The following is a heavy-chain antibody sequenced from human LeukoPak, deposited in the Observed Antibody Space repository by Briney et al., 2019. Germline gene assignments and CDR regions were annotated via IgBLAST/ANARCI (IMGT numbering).Heavy chain of an antibody. CDR3: ARDYGSGSLHF. D-gene: IGHD3-10*01. V-gene: IGHV1-3*01. CDR1: GYTFTSYA. J-gene: IGHJ4*02. Sequence: GASVTVSCTASGYTFTSYAMHWVRQAPGQRLEWMGWINAGNGNTKYSQKFQGRVTITRDASASTAYMELSSLRSEDTAVYYCARDYGSGSLHFWGQGTLVTVSS. CDR2: INAGNGNT.